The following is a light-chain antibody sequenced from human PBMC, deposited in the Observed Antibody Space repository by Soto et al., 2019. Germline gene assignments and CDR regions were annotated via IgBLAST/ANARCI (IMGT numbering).Light chain of an antibody. CDR1: QSVSSY. V-gene: IGKV3-11*01. CDR2: DAS. J-gene: IGKJ5*01. Sequence: EIVLTQSPATLSLSPGERATLSCRASQSVSSYLAWYQQKPGQAPRLLIYDASNRATGIPARFSGSGSGTDSTLTISSLEPEDFAVYYCQQHSNWPLITFVQGTRLEIK. CDR3: QQHSNWPLIT.